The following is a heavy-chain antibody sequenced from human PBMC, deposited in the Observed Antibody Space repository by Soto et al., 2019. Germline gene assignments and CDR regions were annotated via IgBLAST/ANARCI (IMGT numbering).Heavy chain of an antibody. Sequence: QVNLVQSGTEMKKPGSSVMVSCKVSGGDLSNSGISWVRQAPGQGLEWMGGIFPLLAMVDYSQKFQGRATISAGESTHTAYVDLGSLRSEDTAVCYCAKDDGAGFKSWVQGTVVIVSA. CDR1: GGDLSNSG. V-gene: IGHV1-69*04. CDR2: IFPLLAMV. J-gene: IGHJ4*02. D-gene: IGHD1-26*01. CDR3: AKDDGAGFKS.